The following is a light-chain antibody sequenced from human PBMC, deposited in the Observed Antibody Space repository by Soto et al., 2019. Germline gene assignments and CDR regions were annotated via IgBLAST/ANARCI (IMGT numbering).Light chain of an antibody. J-gene: IGKJ1*01. CDR1: QSLVYSDGNTY. CDR3: MQGAHWPRT. CDR2: KVS. V-gene: IGKV2-30*01. Sequence: DVVMTQSPLSLPVTLGQPASISCRSSQSLVYSDGNTYLSWFQQRPGQSPRRLIYKVSNRDSGVPERFSGSAAGTDFTLKISRVEAEDVGVYYCMQGAHWPRTFGQGTKGVI.